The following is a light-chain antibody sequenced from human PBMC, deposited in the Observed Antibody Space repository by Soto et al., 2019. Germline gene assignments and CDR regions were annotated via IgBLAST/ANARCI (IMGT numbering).Light chain of an antibody. V-gene: IGLV3-1*01. CDR1: KLGDKY. Sequence: SYELTQPPSVSVSPGQTASITCSGDKLGDKYACWYQQKPGRSPVLVIYQDFKRPSGIPERFSGSNSGNTATLTISGTQAMDEADYYCQAWDSSTEGFVFGTGTKLTVL. CDR3: QAWDSSTEGFV. J-gene: IGLJ1*01. CDR2: QDF.